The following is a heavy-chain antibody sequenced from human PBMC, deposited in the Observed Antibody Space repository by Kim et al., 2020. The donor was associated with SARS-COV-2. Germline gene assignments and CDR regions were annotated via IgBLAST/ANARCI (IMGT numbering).Heavy chain of an antibody. Sequence: ASVKVACKVSGYTLNEVSMHWVRETPEKGLERMGHFDPEDGETTYAQKFQGRITLTEDTSSDTAYMQLSGLTSEYTAIYYCTILDYYDGGTYWGGFDYWGTGNLFTGSS. CDR3: TILDYYDGGTYWGGFDY. CDR2: FDPEDGET. J-gene: IGHJ4*02. D-gene: IGHD3-22*01. CDR1: GYTLNEVS. V-gene: IGHV1-24*01.